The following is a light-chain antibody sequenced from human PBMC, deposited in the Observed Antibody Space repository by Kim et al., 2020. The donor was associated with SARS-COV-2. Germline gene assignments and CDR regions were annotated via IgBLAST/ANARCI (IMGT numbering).Light chain of an antibody. CDR3: SSYTSSVTVV. CDR2: DVS. Sequence: GQSITISCPGSSSDIGPYNFVSWYQQHPGKAPKVMIFDVSNRPSGVSNRFSGSKSGNTASLTISGLQAEDEADYYCSSYTSSVTVVFGGGTKVTVL. CDR1: SSDIGPYNF. J-gene: IGLJ2*01. V-gene: IGLV2-14*04.